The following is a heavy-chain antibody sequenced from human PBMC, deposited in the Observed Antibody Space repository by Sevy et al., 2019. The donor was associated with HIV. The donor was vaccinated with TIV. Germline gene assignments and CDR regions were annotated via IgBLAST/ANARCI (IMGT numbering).Heavy chain of an antibody. J-gene: IGHJ4*02. CDR3: AREGCTQPHDY. Sequence: GGSLRLSCAASGFTFAKYSMSWVRQAPGKGLEWVSTFSFGCGRINYADSVKGRFTISRDDSKNTLFLQMNSLRAEDTATYFSAREGCTQPHDYWGQGTLVTVSS. CDR2: FSFGCGRI. V-gene: IGHV3-23*01. D-gene: IGHD2-8*01. CDR1: GFTFAKYS.